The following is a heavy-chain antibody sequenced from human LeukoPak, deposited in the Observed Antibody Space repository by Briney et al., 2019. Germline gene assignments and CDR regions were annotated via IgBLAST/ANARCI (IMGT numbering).Heavy chain of an antibody. D-gene: IGHD3-16*02. V-gene: IGHV4-4*02. Sequence: SETLSLTCAVSGCSISSSNWWSWVRQPPGKGLEWIGEIYHSGSTNYNPSLKSRVTISVDKSKNQFSLKLSSVTAADTAVYYCARGRITFGGVIVLDYWGQGTLVTVSS. CDR2: IYHSGST. CDR3: ARGRITFGGVIVLDY. J-gene: IGHJ4*02. CDR1: GCSISSSNW.